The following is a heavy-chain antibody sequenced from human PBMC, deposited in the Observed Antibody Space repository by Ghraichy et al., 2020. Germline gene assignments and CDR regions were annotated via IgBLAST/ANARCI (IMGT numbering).Heavy chain of an antibody. D-gene: IGHD6-13*01. V-gene: IGHV3-48*02. J-gene: IGHJ6*02. Sequence: GGSLRLSCAASGFTFSSYSMNWVRQAPGKGLEWVSYISSSSSTIYYADSVKGRFTISRDNAKNSLYLQMNSLRDEDTAVYYCARDDSSWYYYYYGMDVWGQGTTVTVSS. CDR2: ISSSSSTI. CDR1: GFTFSSYS. CDR3: ARDDSSWYYYYYGMDV.